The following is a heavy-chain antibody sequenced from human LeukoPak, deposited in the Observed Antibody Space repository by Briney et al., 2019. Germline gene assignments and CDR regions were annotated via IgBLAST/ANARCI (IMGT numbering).Heavy chain of an antibody. CDR2: ISAYNGNT. Sequence: GASVKVSFKASGYTFTSYGISWVGQAPGQGLEWMGWISAYNGNTKYAQKLQGRVTMTTDTSTSTAYMELRSLRSDDTAVYYCARDSWSGYYDFWSGYYKAYYGMDVWGQGTTVTVSS. CDR3: ARDSWSGYYDFWSGYYKAYYGMDV. V-gene: IGHV1-18*01. J-gene: IGHJ6*02. CDR1: GYTFTSYG. D-gene: IGHD3-3*01.